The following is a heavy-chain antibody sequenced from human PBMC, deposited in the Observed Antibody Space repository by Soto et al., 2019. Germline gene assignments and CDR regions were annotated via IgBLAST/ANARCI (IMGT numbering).Heavy chain of an antibody. J-gene: IGHJ6*02. CDR2: IYPSGST. D-gene: IGHD3-3*01. V-gene: IGHV4-4*02. CDR1: GGSISSSNW. Sequence: SETLSLTCAVAGGSISSSNWGRWGRQPPGKGLGGIGEIYPSGSTNYNPSLKSRVTISVDKSKYQFSLKLSSVTAADTAVYYCARDLRSDDFWSGYYPDDYYGMDVWGQGTTVTVS. CDR3: ARDLRSDDFWSGYYPDDYYGMDV.